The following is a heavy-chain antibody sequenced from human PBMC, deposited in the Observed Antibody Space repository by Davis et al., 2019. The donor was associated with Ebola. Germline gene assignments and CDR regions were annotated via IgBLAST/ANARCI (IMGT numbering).Heavy chain of an antibody. J-gene: IGHJ6*02. D-gene: IGHD3-22*01. V-gene: IGHV3-21*01. CDR2: IPSSSRYI. Sequence: GESLKTPCATSGFTLDDYWQSWVRQASGNGLGSVSFIPSSSRYIHFADSVKRRFPTSSDNAKNSLYLQMNSLRAEDTAVYYCARDFGYYDSSGYDDGYCGMDGWGQGTTVTVSS. CDR3: ARDFGYYDSSGYDDGYCGMDG. CDR1: GFTLDDYW.